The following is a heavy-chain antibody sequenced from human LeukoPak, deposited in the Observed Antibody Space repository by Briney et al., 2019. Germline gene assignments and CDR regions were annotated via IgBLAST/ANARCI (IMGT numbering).Heavy chain of an antibody. J-gene: IGHJ4*02. CDR2: ISWNSGSI. CDR1: GFTFDDYT. D-gene: IGHD3-10*01. Sequence: GRSLRLSCAASGFTFDDYTMHWVRQAPGKGLEWVSGISWNSGSIGYADSVKGRFTIFRDNAKNSLYLQMNSLRAEDTALYYCAKDLMTYYYGSGNYDFWGQGTLVTVSS. V-gene: IGHV3-9*01. CDR3: AKDLMTYYYGSGNYDF.